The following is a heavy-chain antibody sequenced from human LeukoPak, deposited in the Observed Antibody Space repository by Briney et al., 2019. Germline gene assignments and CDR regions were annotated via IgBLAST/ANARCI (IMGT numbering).Heavy chain of an antibody. D-gene: IGHD4-23*01. CDR2: IKQDGSEK. V-gene: IGHV3-7*03. J-gene: IGHJ3*02. CDR1: GFTFSSYW. CDR3: AKGRTVVNTQDPLDI. Sequence: PGGSLRLSCAASGFTFSSYWMSWVRQAPGKGLEWVANIKQDGSEKYYVDSVKGRFTISRDNAKNSLYLQMNSLRADDTALYYCAKGRTVVNTQDPLDIWGQGTMVTVSS.